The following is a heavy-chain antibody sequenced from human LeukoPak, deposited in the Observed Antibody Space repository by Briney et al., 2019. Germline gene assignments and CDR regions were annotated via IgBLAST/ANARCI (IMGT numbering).Heavy chain of an antibody. J-gene: IGHJ4*02. Sequence: PGGCLRLSSAASEFTFSNYDMHAVRQATGKGREGVSTIDTAGNTWYPNSAKGVYTISKENAKNSLTLQINSLRVGDTAVYYCARAKMPGIQTAGRVNYFEVWGQGTLVTVSS. CDR1: EFTFSNYD. V-gene: IGHV3-13*01. D-gene: IGHD6-13*01. CDR3: ARAKMPGIQTAGRVNYFEV. CDR2: IDTAGNT.